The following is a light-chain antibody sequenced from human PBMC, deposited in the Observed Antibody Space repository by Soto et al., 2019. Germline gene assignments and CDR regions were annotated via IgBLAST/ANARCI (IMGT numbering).Light chain of an antibody. Sequence: EIVMTQSPATLSVSPGERDTLSCRASQDISTNLAWYQQKPGQAPSLLIYGASTRATGIPARFSGSGSGTEFTLTISSLQSEDFAVYYCQQYNNWPPWTFGQGTKVDIK. CDR1: QDISTN. J-gene: IGKJ1*01. V-gene: IGKV3-15*01. CDR2: GAS. CDR3: QQYNNWPPWT.